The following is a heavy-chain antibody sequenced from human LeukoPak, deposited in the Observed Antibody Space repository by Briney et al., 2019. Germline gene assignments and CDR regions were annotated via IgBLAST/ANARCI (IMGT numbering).Heavy chain of an antibody. CDR2: IYYSGST. D-gene: IGHD3-3*01. V-gene: IGHV4-39*01. CDR1: GGSVSSGSYY. Sequence: SETLSLTCTVSGGSVSSGSYYWSWIRQPPGKGLEWIGSIYYSGSTYYNPSLKSRVTISVDTSKNQFSLKLSSVTAADTAVYYCARQVGFSDFWSGHEFDYWGQGTLVTVSS. CDR3: ARQVGFSDFWSGHEFDY. J-gene: IGHJ4*02.